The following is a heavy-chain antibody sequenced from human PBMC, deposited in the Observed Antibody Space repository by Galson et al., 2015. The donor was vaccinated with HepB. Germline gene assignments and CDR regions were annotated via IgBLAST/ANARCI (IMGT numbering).Heavy chain of an antibody. J-gene: IGHJ3*01. V-gene: IGHV3-9*01. Sequence: SLRLSCAGSGFTFDDYAMDWVRQAPGKGLEWVSSISWNGGTIDYADSVKGRFTISRDNAKNSLYLQMNSLRVEDTAVYYCTKGRDGYNWDAFDVWGQGTMVTVSS. CDR2: ISWNGGTI. CDR1: GFTFDDYA. D-gene: IGHD5-24*01. CDR3: TKGRDGYNWDAFDV.